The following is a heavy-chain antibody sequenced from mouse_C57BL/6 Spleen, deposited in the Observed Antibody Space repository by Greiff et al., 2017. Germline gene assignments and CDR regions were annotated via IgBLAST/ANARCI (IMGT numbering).Heavy chain of an antibody. CDR3: ARDHYYGSSYGYFDV. D-gene: IGHD1-1*01. J-gene: IGHJ1*03. CDR1: GFNIKNTY. V-gene: IGHV14-3*01. Sequence: VQLKQSVAELVRPGASVKLSCTASGFNIKNTYMHWVKQRPEQGLEWIGRIDPANGNTKYAPKFQGKATITADTSSNTAYLQLSSLTSEDTAIYYCARDHYYGSSYGYFDVWGTGTTVTVSS. CDR2: IDPANGNT.